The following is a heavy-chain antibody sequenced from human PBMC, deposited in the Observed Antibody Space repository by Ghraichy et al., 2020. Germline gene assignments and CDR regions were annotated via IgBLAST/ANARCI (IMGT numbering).Heavy chain of an antibody. V-gene: IGHV1-46*01. D-gene: IGHD3-3*01. CDR1: GYRFTSYN. CDR2: INTSGGGSGGST. Sequence: ASVKVSCKASGYRFTSYNIHWVRQAPGQRLEWMGTINTSGGGSGGSTSYAQKFQGRITLTMDKSTSTVYMELSSLRSDDTAEYYCARDIPQYYDFWTGYFDPWGQGTLVTVSS. J-gene: IGHJ5*02. CDR3: ARDIPQYYDFWTGYFDP.